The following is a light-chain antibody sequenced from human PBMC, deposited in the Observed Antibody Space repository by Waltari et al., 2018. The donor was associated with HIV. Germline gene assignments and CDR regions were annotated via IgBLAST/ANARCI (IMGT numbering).Light chain of an antibody. CDR2: EVS. CDR1: SRDVGGYNY. V-gene: IGLV2-8*01. J-gene: IGLJ2*01. Sequence: QSALTQPPSASGSPGQSVTISCTGTSRDVGGYNYVSWYQQHPGKAPKLLIAEVSKRPSGVPDRFSCPKSGNTASLTVSGLQADDEADYYCSSYAGSINVLFGGGTKLAVL. CDR3: SSYAGSINVL.